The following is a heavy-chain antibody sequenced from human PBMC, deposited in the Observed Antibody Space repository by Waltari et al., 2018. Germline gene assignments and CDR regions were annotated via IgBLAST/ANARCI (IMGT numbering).Heavy chain of an antibody. CDR2: IYHSGST. D-gene: IGHD3-10*01. V-gene: IGHV4-38-2*01. Sequence: QVQLQESGPGLVKPSETLSLTCAVSGYSISSGYYWGWIRQPPGKGLEWIGSIYHSGSTYYNPSLKSRVTISVDTSKNQFSLKLSSVTAADTAVYYCARRQYDYGGNHFDYWGQGTLVTVSS. CDR3: ARRQYDYGGNHFDY. J-gene: IGHJ4*02. CDR1: GYSISSGYY.